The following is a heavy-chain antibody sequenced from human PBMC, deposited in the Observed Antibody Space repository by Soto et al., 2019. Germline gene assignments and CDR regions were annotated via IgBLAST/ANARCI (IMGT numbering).Heavy chain of an antibody. V-gene: IGHV3-74*01. CDR1: GFTFTGSW. J-gene: IGHJ4*01. D-gene: IGHD3-10*01. CDR3: VRGIFGSGVADYY. Sequence: EVQLGESGGGLVQPGGSLRLSCAASGFTFTGSWMHWVRQAPWLGLVWVSCINGDGRGTSYADFVTGRFIISRDDARNKLFLQINGLRAEVTAVYYYVRGIFGSGVADYYWGHGTLVTVS. CDR2: INGDGRGT.